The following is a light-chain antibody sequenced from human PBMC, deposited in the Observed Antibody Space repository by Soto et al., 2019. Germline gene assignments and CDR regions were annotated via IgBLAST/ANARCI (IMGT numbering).Light chain of an antibody. Sequence: QAVVTQEPSLTVSPGGTVTFTCASNTGAVTSGNYASWFQQKPGQAPRTLIYTTNNKHSWTPARFSGSLLGDKAALTVSGVQPEDEADYYCLLYYGGAHLVFGGGTKVTVL. CDR2: TTN. CDR3: LLYYGGAHLV. J-gene: IGLJ3*02. V-gene: IGLV7-43*01. CDR1: TGAVTSGNY.